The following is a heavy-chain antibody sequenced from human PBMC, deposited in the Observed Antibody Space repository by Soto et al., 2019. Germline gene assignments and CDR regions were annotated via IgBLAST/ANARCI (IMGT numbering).Heavy chain of an antibody. CDR2: MYYSGST. V-gene: IGHV4-31*03. Sequence: SETLSLTCTVSGASISSGGYYWSWIRQHPGKGLEWIGYMYYSGSTYYNPSLRSRVTILVDTSKNQFSLNLRSVTAADTAVFYCAVSMVTFGGVIAPFDYWGQGALVTVSS. J-gene: IGHJ4*02. CDR3: AVSMVTFGGVIAPFDY. D-gene: IGHD3-16*02. CDR1: GASISSGGYY.